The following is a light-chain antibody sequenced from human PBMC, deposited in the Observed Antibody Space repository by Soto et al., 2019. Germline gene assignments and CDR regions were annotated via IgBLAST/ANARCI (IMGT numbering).Light chain of an antibody. CDR1: VSDVGGYDS. Sequence: QSVLTQPASVSWSPGQSMTISCTGTVSDVGGYDSVSWYQQHPGRAPKLIIYGVNNRPSGVSNRFSASKSADTASLTISGLQAEDEANYYCCSYTTSTTYVFGTGTKVTVL. J-gene: IGLJ1*01. V-gene: IGLV2-14*03. CDR3: CSYTTSTTYV. CDR2: GVN.